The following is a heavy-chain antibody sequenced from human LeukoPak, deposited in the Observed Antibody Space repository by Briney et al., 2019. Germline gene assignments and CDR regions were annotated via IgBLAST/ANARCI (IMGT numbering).Heavy chain of an antibody. CDR1: GVTVSSNY. CDR2: IYSGGST. CDR3: AREDYGGNSGTDA. J-gene: IGHJ6*04. Sequence: GGSLRLSCAASGVTVSSNYMSWVRQAPGKGLEWVSVIYSGGSTYYADSVKGRFTISRDNSKNTLYLQMNSLRAEDTAVYYCAREDYGGNSGTDAWGKGTTVTVSS. V-gene: IGHV3-53*01. D-gene: IGHD4-23*01.